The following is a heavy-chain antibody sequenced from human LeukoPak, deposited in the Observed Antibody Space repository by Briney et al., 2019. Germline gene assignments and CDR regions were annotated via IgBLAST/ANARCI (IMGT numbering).Heavy chain of an antibody. CDR1: GYPISSAYY. J-gene: IGHJ4*02. Sequence: SETLSLTCTVSGYPISSAYYWGWIRQPPGKGLEWIGSIYHSGSTYYNPSLKSRVTISVDTSKNQFSLKLSSVTAADTAVYYCARSQRVRGPIDYWGQGTLVTVSS. V-gene: IGHV4-38-2*02. CDR3: ARSQRVRGPIDY. D-gene: IGHD3-10*01. CDR2: IYHSGST.